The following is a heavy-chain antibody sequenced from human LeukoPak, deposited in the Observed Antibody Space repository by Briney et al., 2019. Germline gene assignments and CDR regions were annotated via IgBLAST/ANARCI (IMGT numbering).Heavy chain of an antibody. CDR1: GGSISSGGYY. J-gene: IGHJ4*02. V-gene: IGHV4-61*08. D-gene: IGHD3-10*01. CDR2: IYYSGST. Sequence: KTSETLSLTCTVSGGSISSGGYYWSWIRQHPGKGLEWIGYIYYSGSTNYNPSLKSRVTISVDTSKNQFSLKLSSVTAADTAVYYCARDQVRGVISYWGQGTLVTVSS. CDR3: ARDQVRGVISY.